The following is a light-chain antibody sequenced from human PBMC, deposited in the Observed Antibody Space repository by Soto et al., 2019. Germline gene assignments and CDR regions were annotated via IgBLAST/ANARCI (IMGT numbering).Light chain of an antibody. V-gene: IGKV3-15*01. J-gene: IGKJ1*01. Sequence: IVMTHSPSTLSVSPLERATLSFMASQSVSSKLAWYQQKPGQPPRLLIYAASTRATGIPVRFSGSGSGTEFTLTISSLQPEDFATYYCQQSYSTPWTFGQGTKVDI. CDR1: QSVSSK. CDR3: QQSYSTPWT. CDR2: AAS.